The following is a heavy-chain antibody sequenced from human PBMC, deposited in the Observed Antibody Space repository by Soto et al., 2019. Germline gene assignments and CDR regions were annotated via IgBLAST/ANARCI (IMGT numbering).Heavy chain of an antibody. CDR3: AADSFGSPGYYFGMDV. J-gene: IGHJ6*02. V-gene: IGHV4-31*03. Sequence: PSETLSLTCTVSGGSISSFGYYWTWVRQHPGKGLEWLGYMYYTGTTSYNPSLRSRLNISRDTSKNQFSLKLTSVTAADTAVYYCAADSFGSPGYYFGMDVWGQGTTVTVSS. CDR1: GGSISSFGYY. CDR2: MYYTGTT. D-gene: IGHD5-18*01.